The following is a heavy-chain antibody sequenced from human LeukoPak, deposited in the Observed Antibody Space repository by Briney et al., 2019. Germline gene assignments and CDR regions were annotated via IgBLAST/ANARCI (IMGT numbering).Heavy chain of an antibody. CDR2: IYYSGST. D-gene: IGHD2-2*01. CDR1: GGSISSGSYY. Sequence: SQTLSLTCTVSGGSISSGSYYWSWIRQPPGKGLEWIGYIYYSGSTNYNPSLKSRVTISVDTSKNQFSLKLSSVTAADTAVYYCASLDCSSTSCFPDYWGQGTLVTVSS. CDR3: ASLDCSSTSCFPDY. V-gene: IGHV4-61*01. J-gene: IGHJ4*02.